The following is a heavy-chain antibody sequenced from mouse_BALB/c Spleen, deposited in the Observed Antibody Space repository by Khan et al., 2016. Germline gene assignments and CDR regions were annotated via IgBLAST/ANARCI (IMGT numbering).Heavy chain of an antibody. J-gene: IGHJ2*01. CDR1: GYSITSGYG. Sequence: EVQLVESGPGLVKPSQSLSLTCTVTGYSITSGYGWNWIRQFPGNKLEWMGYISYSGSTNYNAYLKSRISITRDTSKNQFFLQLKSVTTEDTATYYCARTARIKYWGQGTTLTVSS. D-gene: IGHD1-2*01. CDR2: ISYSGST. V-gene: IGHV3-2*02. CDR3: ARTARIKY.